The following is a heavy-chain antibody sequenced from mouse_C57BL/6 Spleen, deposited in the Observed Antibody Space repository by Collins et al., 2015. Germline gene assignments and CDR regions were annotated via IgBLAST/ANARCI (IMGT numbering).Heavy chain of an antibody. CDR2: IHPNSGNT. J-gene: IGHJ1*03. CDR1: GYTFTSLW. V-gene: IGHV1-64*01. D-gene: IGHD1-1*01. Sequence: QVQLQQPGAELVKPGASVKLSCKASGYTFTSLWIHWVKQRPGQGLEWIGMIHPNSGNTNYNERFKSKATLTVDKSSSTAYMQLSSLTSEDSAVYYCARGVTTVVDHWNFDVWGTGTTVTVSS. CDR3: ARGVTTVVDHWNFDV.